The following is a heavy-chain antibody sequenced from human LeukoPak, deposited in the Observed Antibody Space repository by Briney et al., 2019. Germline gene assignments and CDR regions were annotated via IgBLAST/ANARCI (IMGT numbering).Heavy chain of an antibody. CDR3: ARREDSSSSTADY. V-gene: IGHV4-39*07. CDR2: IYYSGST. D-gene: IGHD6-6*01. CDR1: GGSISSSSHY. Sequence: SETLSLTCTVSGGSISSSSHYWGWIRQPPGKGLEWIGSIYYSGSTYYNPSLKSRVTISVDTSKNQFSLKLSSVTAADTAVYYCARREDSSSSTADYWGQGTLVTVSS. J-gene: IGHJ4*02.